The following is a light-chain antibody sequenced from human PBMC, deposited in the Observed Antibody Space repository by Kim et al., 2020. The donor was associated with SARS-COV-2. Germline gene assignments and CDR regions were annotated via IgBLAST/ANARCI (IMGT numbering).Light chain of an antibody. J-gene: IGKJ4*01. CDR1: QGIGNS. CDR3: QQYADYPLT. CDR2: AVS. V-gene: IGKV1-16*02. Sequence: DIQMTQSPSSLSASVGDRVTITCRASQGIGNSLAWFQQKPGKAPKPLIYAVSNLQSGVSSKFRGSGSGPDFTLTISSLQPEDSATYYCQQYADYPLTFGGGTRVDIK.